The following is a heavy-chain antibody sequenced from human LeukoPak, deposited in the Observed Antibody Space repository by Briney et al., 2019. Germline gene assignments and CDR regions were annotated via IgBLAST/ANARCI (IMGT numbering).Heavy chain of an antibody. CDR1: GYTFTGYY. Sequence: ASVKVSCKASGYTFTGYYMHWVRQAPGQGLEWMGWINPNSGGTNYAQKFQGRVTMTRDTSISTAYMELSRLRSDDTAVYYCAGSHVDTALKVRKNFDYWGQGTLVTVSS. CDR2: INPNSGGT. V-gene: IGHV1-2*02. J-gene: IGHJ4*02. D-gene: IGHD5-18*01. CDR3: AGSHVDTALKVRKNFDY.